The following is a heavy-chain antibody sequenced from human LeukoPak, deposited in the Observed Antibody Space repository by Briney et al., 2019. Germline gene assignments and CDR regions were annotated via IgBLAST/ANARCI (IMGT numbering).Heavy chain of an antibody. D-gene: IGHD3-10*01. CDR1: GYTFTSYD. Sequence: AASVKVSCKASGYTFTSYDINWVRQATGQGLEWMGWMNPNSGNTGYAQKFQGRVTMTRNTSISTAYMELSSLRSEDTAVYYCARGPKGLWFGEFISKNWFDPWGQGTLVTVSS. V-gene: IGHV1-8*01. J-gene: IGHJ5*02. CDR2: MNPNSGNT. CDR3: ARGPKGLWFGEFISKNWFDP.